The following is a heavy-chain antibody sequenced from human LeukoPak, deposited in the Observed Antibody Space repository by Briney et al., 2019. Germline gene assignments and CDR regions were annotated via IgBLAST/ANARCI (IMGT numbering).Heavy chain of an antibody. CDR3: ARDWGVGGRPGYMDV. CDR1: GGSISSGSYY. Sequence: SETLSLTCSVSGGSISSGSYYWGWIRQPPGKGLEWIGSIYYSGSTYYNPSLKSRVTILVDTSKNQFSLKLSSVTAADTAVYFCARDWGVGGRPGYMDVWGKGTTVTVSS. D-gene: IGHD6-6*01. J-gene: IGHJ6*03. CDR2: IYYSGST. V-gene: IGHV4-39*07.